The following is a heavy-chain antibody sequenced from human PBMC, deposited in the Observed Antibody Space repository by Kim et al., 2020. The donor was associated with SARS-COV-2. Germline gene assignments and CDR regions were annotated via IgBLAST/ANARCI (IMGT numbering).Heavy chain of an antibody. V-gene: IGHV3-30-3*01. CDR1: GFTFSSYA. CDR2: ISYDGSNK. J-gene: IGHJ2*01. CDR3: ARDVSPHLPWYFDL. Sequence: GGSLRLSCAASGFTFSSYAMHWVRQAPGKGLEWVAVISYDGSNKYYADSVKGRFTISRDNSKNTLYLQMNSLRAEDTAVYYCARDVSPHLPWYFDLWGRGTLVTVSS.